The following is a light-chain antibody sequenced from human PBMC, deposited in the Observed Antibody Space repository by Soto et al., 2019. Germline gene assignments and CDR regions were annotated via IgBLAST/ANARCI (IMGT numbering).Light chain of an antibody. V-gene: IGKV2D-29*01. Sequence: IVMTQTPLSLSVTPGQPASISCKSSQSLLQSDGKTYLFWLLQKPGQPPKLLIYEVYKRFSGVPDRFSGRGSGTEFTLKLSRVEAEEVGVYYCMQTMQLPITLRQRTRLAIK. CDR3: MQTMQLPIT. CDR2: EVY. J-gene: IGKJ5*01. CDR1: QSLLQSDGKTY.